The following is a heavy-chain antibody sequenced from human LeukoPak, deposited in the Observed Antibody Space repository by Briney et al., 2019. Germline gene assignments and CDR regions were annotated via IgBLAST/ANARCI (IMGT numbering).Heavy chain of an antibody. CDR1: GFTFSSYS. D-gene: IGHD3-16*01. J-gene: IGHJ5*02. CDR2: ISSSSTYI. CDR3: ARDPVGGLPRLNWFDP. V-gene: IGHV3-21*01. Sequence: PGGSLRLSCAASGFTFSSYSMSWVRQAPGKGLEWVSFISSSSTYIYYADPVKGRFTISRDNAKNSLYLQMNSLRPEDTAVYCCARDPVGGLPRLNWFDPWGQGTLVTVSS.